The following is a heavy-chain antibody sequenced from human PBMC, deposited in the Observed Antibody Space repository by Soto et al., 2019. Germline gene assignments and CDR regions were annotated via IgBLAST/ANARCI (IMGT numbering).Heavy chain of an antibody. CDR1: GVSINNGTFF. CDR3: SMHSYDVGDNLFHP. J-gene: IGHJ1*01. D-gene: IGHD3-3*01. V-gene: IGHV4-39*01. CDR2: VFYTGKTGTT. Sequence: PSETLSLTCTVSGVSINNGTFFWAWIRQSAGMGLEWIGSVFYTGKTGTTYYKPSLEGRITISVDTSKNQFSLTLTSLTAADTAVYFCSMHSYDVGDNLFHPWGQRTLVTVSS.